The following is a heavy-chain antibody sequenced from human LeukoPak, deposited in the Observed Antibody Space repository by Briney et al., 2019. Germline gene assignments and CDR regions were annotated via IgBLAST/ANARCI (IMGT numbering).Heavy chain of an antibody. CDR1: GGSFSGYY. V-gene: IGHV4-34*01. Sequence: SETLSLTCAVYGGSFSGYYWSWIRQPPGKGLEWIGEINHSGSTNYNPSLKSRVTISVDTSKNQFSLKLSSVTAADTAVYYCARGGVYWAAAGRFDPWGQGTLVTVSS. CDR2: INHSGST. CDR3: ARGGVYWAAAGRFDP. D-gene: IGHD6-13*01. J-gene: IGHJ5*02.